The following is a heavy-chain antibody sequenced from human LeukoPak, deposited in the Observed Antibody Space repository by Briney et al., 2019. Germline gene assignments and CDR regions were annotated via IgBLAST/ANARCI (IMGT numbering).Heavy chain of an antibody. J-gene: IGHJ4*02. CDR1: GFTFSSYG. Sequence: PGGSLRLSCAASGFTFSSYGMNWVRRAPGKGPEWVSYISTSSNRIDYADSVKGRFTMSRGNAKNLLYLQMNSLRDEDTAMYYCARVSAPGTSGWYFGYWGQGTLVTVSS. CDR2: ISTSSNRI. CDR3: ARVSAPGTSGWYFGY. V-gene: IGHV3-48*02. D-gene: IGHD6-19*01.